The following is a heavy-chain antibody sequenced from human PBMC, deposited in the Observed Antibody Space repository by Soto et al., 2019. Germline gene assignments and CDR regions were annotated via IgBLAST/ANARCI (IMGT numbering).Heavy chain of an antibody. CDR2: IDNDGSAT. CDR1: GFTFNIYW. J-gene: IGHJ4*02. CDR3: AIDNWNSY. V-gene: IGHV3-74*01. Sequence: EVQLVESGGGLVQPGGSLRLSCVASGFTFNIYWMHWVRQAPGKGLEWVSRIDNDGSATTYADSVKGRFTISRDNAKNTLFLQMNTLRVDDTSVYYCAIDNWNSYGGQGTLVTVSS. D-gene: IGHD1-1*01.